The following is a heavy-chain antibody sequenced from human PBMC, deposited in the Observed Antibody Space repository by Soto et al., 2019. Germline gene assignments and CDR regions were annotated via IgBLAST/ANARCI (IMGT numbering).Heavy chain of an antibody. CDR3: ARGEYYYDSSVDPYYYYGMDV. CDR1: GGTFSSYA. D-gene: IGHD3-22*01. Sequence: QVQLVQSGGEVKKPGSSVKVYCKASGGTFSSYAISWVRQAPGQGLEWMGGVIPIFGTANYAQKFQGRVTITADESTSTAYMELSSLRSEDTAVYYCARGEYYYDSSVDPYYYYGMDVWGQGTTVTVSS. V-gene: IGHV1-69*12. J-gene: IGHJ6*02. CDR2: VIPIFGTA.